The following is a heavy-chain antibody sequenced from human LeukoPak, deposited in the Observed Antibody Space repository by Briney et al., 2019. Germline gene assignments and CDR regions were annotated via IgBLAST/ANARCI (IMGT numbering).Heavy chain of an antibody. Sequence: GGSLRLSCAASGFTFSSFWISWVRQAPGKGLEWVSYISSGGSTIYYADSVKGRFTISRDNAKNSLYLQMNSLRAEDTAVYYCARDLLVTRYFDLWGRGTLVTVSS. CDR1: GFTFSSFW. D-gene: IGHD2-21*02. V-gene: IGHV3-48*04. J-gene: IGHJ2*01. CDR3: ARDLLVTRYFDL. CDR2: ISSGGSTI.